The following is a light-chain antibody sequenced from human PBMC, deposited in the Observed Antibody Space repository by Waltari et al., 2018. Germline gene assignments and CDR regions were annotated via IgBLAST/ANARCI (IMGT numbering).Light chain of an antibody. CDR2: GAS. Sequence: EIVLTQSPATLSLSPGERATLSCRASQRVSSSYLAWYQQKPGQAPRLLIYGASSRATGIPDRFSGSGSGTDFTLTISRLEPEDFAVYYCQQYGSSPGITFGPGTKVDIK. CDR1: QRVSSSY. J-gene: IGKJ3*01. V-gene: IGKV3-20*01. CDR3: QQYGSSPGIT.